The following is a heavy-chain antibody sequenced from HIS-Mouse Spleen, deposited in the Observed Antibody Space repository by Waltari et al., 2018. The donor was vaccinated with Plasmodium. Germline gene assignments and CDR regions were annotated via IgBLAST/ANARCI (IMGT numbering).Heavy chain of an antibody. D-gene: IGHD1-26*01. Sequence: AASGFTFSSYWMSWVRQAPGKGLEWVANIKQDGSEKYYVDSVKGRFTISRDNAKNSLYLQMNSLRAEDTAVYYCARDRGSYFDAFDIWGQGTMVTVSS. J-gene: IGHJ3*02. CDR2: IKQDGSEK. V-gene: IGHV3-7*01. CDR1: GFTFSSYW. CDR3: ARDRGSYFDAFDI.